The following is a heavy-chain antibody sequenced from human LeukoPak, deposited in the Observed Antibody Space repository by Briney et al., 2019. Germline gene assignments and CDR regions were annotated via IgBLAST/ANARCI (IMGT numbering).Heavy chain of an antibody. D-gene: IGHD2-15*01. V-gene: IGHV1-69*13. J-gene: IGHJ6*02. CDR3: ARAIVVVVAAPHYYYYGMDV. CDR2: IIPIFGTA. CDR1: GGTFSSYA. Sequence: ASVTVSCTASGGTFSSYAISWVRQAPGQGLEWMGGIIPIFGTANYAQKFQGRVTITADESTSTAYMELSSLRSEDTAAYYCARAIVVVVAAPHYYYYGMDVWGQGTTVTVSS.